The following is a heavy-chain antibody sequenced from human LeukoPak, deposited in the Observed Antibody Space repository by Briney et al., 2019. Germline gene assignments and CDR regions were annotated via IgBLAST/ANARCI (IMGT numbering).Heavy chain of an antibody. J-gene: IGHJ4*02. CDR3: ARDAERGTAMVTTCDY. D-gene: IGHD5-18*01. CDR1: GSTFSGSA. CDR2: VRSKAYSYAT. Sequence: GGSLRLSCAASGSTFSGSAMHWVRQASGKGLEWVGRVRSKAYSYATTYAASVKGRFTISRDDSKNTAYLQMNSLRAEDTAVYYCARDAERGTAMVTTCDYWGQGTLVTVSS. V-gene: IGHV3-73*01.